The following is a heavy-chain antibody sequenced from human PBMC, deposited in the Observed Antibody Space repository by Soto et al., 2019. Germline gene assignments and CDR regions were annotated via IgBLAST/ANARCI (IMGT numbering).Heavy chain of an antibody. D-gene: IGHD3-3*01. CDR1: GGSFSGYY. Sequence: LPETLSLTCAVYGGSFSGYYWSWIRQPPGKGLEWIGEINHSGSTNYNPSLKSRVTTSVDTSKNQFSLKLSSVTAADTAVYYCARGAYDFWSGYYYYYGMDVWGQGTTVTVSS. CDR3: ARGAYDFWSGYYYYYGMDV. CDR2: INHSGST. V-gene: IGHV4-34*01. J-gene: IGHJ6*02.